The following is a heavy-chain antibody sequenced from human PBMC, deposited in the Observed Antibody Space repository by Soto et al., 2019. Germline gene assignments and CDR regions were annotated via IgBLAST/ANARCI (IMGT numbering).Heavy chain of an antibody. CDR2: IYSGGST. D-gene: IGHD4-17*01. CDR1: GFTVSSNY. V-gene: IGHV3-53*04. J-gene: IGHJ6*03. CDR3: ARSTTVTTSSYYYYMDV. Sequence: EVQLVESGGGLVQPGGSLRLSCAASGFTVSSNYMSWVRQAPGKGLEWVSVIYSGGSTYYADSVKGRFTISRHNSKNTLYLQMNSLRAEDTVVYYCARSTTVTTSSYYYYMDVWGKGTTVTVSS.